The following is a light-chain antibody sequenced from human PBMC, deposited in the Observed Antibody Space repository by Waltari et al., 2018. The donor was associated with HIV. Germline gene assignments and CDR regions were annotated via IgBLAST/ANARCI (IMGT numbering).Light chain of an antibody. CDR1: QLGNTY. V-gene: IGLV3-1*01. CDR2: QHT. J-gene: IGLJ2*01. Sequence: SYDVTQPPSVSVSPAQTASITSSGAQLGNTYISLYQQKPGQSHLLVIYQHTRRPSWFLEPFAGSSAGNTAALSSGGTQAIDEAHYYSRAWDDDMVAFGGGTKLSVL. CDR3: RAWDDDMVA.